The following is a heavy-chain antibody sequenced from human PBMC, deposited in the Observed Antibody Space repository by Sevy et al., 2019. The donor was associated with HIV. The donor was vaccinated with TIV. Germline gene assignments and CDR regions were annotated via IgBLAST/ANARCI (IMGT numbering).Heavy chain of an antibody. CDR3: AHETFGRFES. J-gene: IGHJ4*02. V-gene: IGHV3-7*01. D-gene: IGHD3-16*01. CDR2: IKADGSDK. Sequence: GESLKISCAASGFTFSANWMNWDRQAPGKGLEWVAIIKADGSDKHYVDSVEGRFTISRDNAKNLLFLQMNSLRVEDTALYYCAHETFGRFESWGQGTLVTVSS. CDR1: GFTFSANW.